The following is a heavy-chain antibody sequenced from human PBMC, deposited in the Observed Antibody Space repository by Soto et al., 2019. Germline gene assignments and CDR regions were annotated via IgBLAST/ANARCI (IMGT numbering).Heavy chain of an antibody. Sequence: PSETLSLTCTVSGGSISSYYWSWIRQPPGKGLEWIGYIYYSGSTNYNPSLKSRVTISVDTSKNQFSLKLSSVTAADTAVYYCARGVTTVTTFDYWGQGTLLTVSS. J-gene: IGHJ4*02. CDR1: GGSISSYY. CDR3: ARGVTTVTTFDY. V-gene: IGHV4-59*12. CDR2: IYYSGST. D-gene: IGHD4-17*01.